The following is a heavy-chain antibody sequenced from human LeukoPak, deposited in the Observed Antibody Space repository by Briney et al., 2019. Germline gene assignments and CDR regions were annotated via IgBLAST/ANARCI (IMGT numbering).Heavy chain of an antibody. CDR1: GFIFKNAW. CDR2: IKSKTDGGTT. CDR3: TTGPPLQLWLRN. D-gene: IGHD5-18*01. Sequence: GGSLRLSCTTSGFIFKNAWMSWIRQAPGKGLEWVGRIKSKTDGGTTDYAAPVKGRFTISRDDSKNTLYLQMNSLKTEDTAVYYCTTGPPLQLWLRNWGQGTLVTVSS. J-gene: IGHJ4*02. V-gene: IGHV3-15*01.